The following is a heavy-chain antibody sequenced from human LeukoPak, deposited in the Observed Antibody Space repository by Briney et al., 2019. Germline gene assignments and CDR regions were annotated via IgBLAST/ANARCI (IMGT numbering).Heavy chain of an antibody. Sequence: ASVKVSCKASGYTFTSYDINWVRQATGQGLERMGWMNPNSGNTGYAQKFQGRVTMTRNTSISTAYMELSSLRSEDTAVYYCARVAMIRGYSYGYWGQGTLVTVSS. D-gene: IGHD5-18*01. CDR1: GYTFTSYD. CDR2: MNPNSGNT. V-gene: IGHV1-8*01. J-gene: IGHJ4*02. CDR3: ARVAMIRGYSYGY.